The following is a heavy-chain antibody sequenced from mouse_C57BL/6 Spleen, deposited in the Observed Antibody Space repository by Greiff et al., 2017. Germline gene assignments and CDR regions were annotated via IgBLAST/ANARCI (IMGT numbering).Heavy chain of an antibody. J-gene: IGHJ3*01. Sequence: VKLQQSGAELVKPGASVKMSCTASGYTITSYCMTWVKQRPGQGLEWIGGIYPGSGNTKYTEKFKGKATLTADTSSSTAYLQLSSLTSEDTAVYYCARGEDYGTFAYWGQGTMVTVSA. D-gene: IGHD1-2*01. CDR2: IYPGSGNT. CDR3: ARGEDYGTFAY. V-gene: IGHV1-55*01. CDR1: GYTITSYC.